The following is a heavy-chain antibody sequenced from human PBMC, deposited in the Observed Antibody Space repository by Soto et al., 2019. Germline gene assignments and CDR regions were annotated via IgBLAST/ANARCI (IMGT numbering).Heavy chain of an antibody. D-gene: IGHD3-3*01. CDR2: INAGNGNT. V-gene: IGHV1-3*01. CDR1: GYTFTSDA. Sequence: QVQLVQSGAEVKKPGASVKVSCKASGYTFTSDAMHWVRQAPGQRLEWMGWINAGNGNTKYSQKFQGRVTITRDTSASTAYMELRSLRSEDTAVYYCARGKRFLEWLYIDYWGQGTLVTVSS. J-gene: IGHJ4*02. CDR3: ARGKRFLEWLYIDY.